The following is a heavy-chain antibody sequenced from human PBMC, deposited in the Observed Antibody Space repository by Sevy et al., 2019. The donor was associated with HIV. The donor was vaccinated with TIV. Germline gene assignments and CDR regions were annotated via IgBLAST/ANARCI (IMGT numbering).Heavy chain of an antibody. CDR1: GFTFSIYA. J-gene: IGHJ4*02. D-gene: IGHD2-15*01. Sequence: GGSLRLSCAASGFTFSIYAMHWVRQAPGKGLEWVVRDGSSKYHADSVKGRFTISRDNSKNSLYLQMNSLGPEDTAVYYCARGSSENRNYFDYWGQGTLVTVSS. CDR2: DGSSK. CDR3: ARGSSENRNYFDY. V-gene: IGHV3-30-3*01.